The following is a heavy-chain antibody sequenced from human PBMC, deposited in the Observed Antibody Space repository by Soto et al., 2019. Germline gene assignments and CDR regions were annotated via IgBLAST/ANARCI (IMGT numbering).Heavy chain of an antibody. J-gene: IGHJ4*02. D-gene: IGHD3-10*01. CDR2: ISYDGSNK. CDR3: ASDLGSGTNTGY. CDR1: GFTFSSYA. V-gene: IGHV3-30-3*01. Sequence: QVQLVESGGGVVQPGRSLRLSCAASGFTFSSYAMHWVRQAPGKGLEWVAVISYDGSNKYYADSVKGRFTISRDNSKNTLYLQMNSLRAEDTAVYYCASDLGSGTNTGYWGQGTLVTVSS.